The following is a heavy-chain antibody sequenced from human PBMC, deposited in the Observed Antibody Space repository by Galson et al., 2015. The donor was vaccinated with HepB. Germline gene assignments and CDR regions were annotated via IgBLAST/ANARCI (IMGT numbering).Heavy chain of an antibody. D-gene: IGHD1-26*01. Sequence: CAISGDSVSSNSAAWNWIRQSPSRGLEWLGRTYYRPKWYNDYAVSVRSRMTINPDTSKNQFSLQLSSVTPEDTAVYYCARDLTSGSVTTYAFDIWGQGTMVSVSS. V-gene: IGHV6-1*01. CDR2: TYYRPKWYN. J-gene: IGHJ3*02. CDR3: ARDLTSGSVTTYAFDI. CDR1: GDSVSSNSAA.